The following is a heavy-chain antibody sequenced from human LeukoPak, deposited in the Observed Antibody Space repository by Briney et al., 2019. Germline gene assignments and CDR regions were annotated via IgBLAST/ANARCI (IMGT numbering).Heavy chain of an antibody. CDR1: GFSFSSYA. D-gene: IGHD5-12*01. Sequence: SGGSLRLSCATSGFSFSSYAMSWVRQAPGKGLEWVSAMSSSDDGRYYADSVKGRFTISRDNSKNTLYLQMNSLRAEDTAVYYCARGPSGYHNTGGQGTLVTVSS. CDR2: MSSSDDGR. CDR3: ARGPSGYHNT. V-gene: IGHV3-23*01. J-gene: IGHJ4*02.